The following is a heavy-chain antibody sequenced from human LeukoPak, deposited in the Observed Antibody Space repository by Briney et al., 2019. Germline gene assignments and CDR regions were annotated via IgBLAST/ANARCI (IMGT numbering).Heavy chain of an antibody. J-gene: IGHJ6*02. CDR2: FYPGDSDT. D-gene: IGHD3-10*01. CDR1: GYSFTHYW. Sequence: GESLKISRKTSGYSFTHYWTGWVRQMPGKGLEWMGIFYPGDSDTRYSPSFQGQVTISADKSISTAFLQWSSLKASDAAMYYCARLGWTSGPGRPTYMDVWGHGTTVTVSS. V-gene: IGHV5-51*01. CDR3: ARLGWTSGPGRPTYMDV.